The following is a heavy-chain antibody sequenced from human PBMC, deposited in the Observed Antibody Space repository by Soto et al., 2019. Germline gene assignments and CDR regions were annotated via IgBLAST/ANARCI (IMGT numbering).Heavy chain of an antibody. V-gene: IGHV1-69*04. D-gene: IGHD4-17*01. CDR1: GGTFSSYT. CDR3: ARDTVTSVYYYYYMDV. CDR2: IIPILGIA. Sequence: ASVKVSCKASGGTFSSYTISWVRQAPGQGLEWMGRIIPILGIANYAQKFQGRVTITADKSTSTAYMELSSLRSEDTAVYYCARDTVTSVYYYYYMDVWGKGTTVTVSS. J-gene: IGHJ6*03.